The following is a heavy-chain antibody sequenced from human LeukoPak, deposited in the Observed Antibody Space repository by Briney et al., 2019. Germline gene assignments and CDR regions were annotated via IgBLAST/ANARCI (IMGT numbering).Heavy chain of an antibody. CDR1: GYSFTSYW. CDR3: ARGRIVTRRSSGNYYYYMDV. CDR2: IYPGDSDT. J-gene: IGHJ6*03. V-gene: IGHV5-51*01. Sequence: GESLKISCKGSGYSFTSYWIGWVRQMPGKGLEWMGIIYPGDSDTRYSPSFQGQVTISADKSIRTAYLQWSSLKASDTAMYYCARGRIVTRRSSGNYYYYMDVWGKGTTVTISS. D-gene: IGHD2/OR15-2a*01.